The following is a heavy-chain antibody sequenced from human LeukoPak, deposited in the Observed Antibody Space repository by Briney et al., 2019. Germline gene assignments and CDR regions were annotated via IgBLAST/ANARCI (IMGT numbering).Heavy chain of an antibody. J-gene: IGHJ4*02. CDR2: ISSSSSYI. CDR3: AKVSQWELLDPIDY. V-gene: IGHV3-21*01. Sequence: GGSLRLSCAASGFTFSSYGMPWVRQAPGKGLEWVSSISSSSSYIYYADSVKGRFTISRDNAKNSLYLQMNSLRAEDTAVYYCAKVSQWELLDPIDYWGQGTLVTVSS. D-gene: IGHD1-26*01. CDR1: GFTFSSYG.